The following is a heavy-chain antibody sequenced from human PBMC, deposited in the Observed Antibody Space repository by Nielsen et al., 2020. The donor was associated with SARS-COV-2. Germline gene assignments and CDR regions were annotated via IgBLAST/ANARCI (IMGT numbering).Heavy chain of an antibody. J-gene: IGHJ6*01. CDR3: ARGVAARCFDV. CDR2: IYFSGST. Sequence: SETLSLTCSVSGGSISSYYWSWIRQPPGKTLEWIGNIYFSGSTNYSPSLKSRVSISMDTSKNQFSLNLNSVTAADTAVYFCARGVAARCFDVWGQGTTVTVSS. CDR1: GGSISSYY. V-gene: IGHV4-59*01. D-gene: IGHD6-6*01.